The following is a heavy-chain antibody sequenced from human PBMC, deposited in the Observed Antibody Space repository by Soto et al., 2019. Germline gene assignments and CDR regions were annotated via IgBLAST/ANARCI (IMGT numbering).Heavy chain of an antibody. D-gene: IGHD3-10*01. CDR2: ISPTGVYV. CDR1: GFTFSRSA. V-gene: IGHV3-21*01. CDR3: ARINSASGTLSHYPFDF. Sequence: GGSLRLSCAASGFTFSRSAMNWVRQAPGKGLEWVSSISPTGVYVFYADSVKGRFTISRDNAKTSVYLHMNSLRAEDTAVYYCARINSASGTLSHYPFDFWGQGTLVTVSS. J-gene: IGHJ4*02.